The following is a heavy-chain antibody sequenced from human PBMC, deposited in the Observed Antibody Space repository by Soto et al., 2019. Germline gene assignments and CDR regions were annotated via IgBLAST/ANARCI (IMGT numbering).Heavy chain of an antibody. V-gene: IGHV4-39*01. J-gene: IGHJ4*02. CDR3: ARLAIWNDILTSYVGY. CDR2: IYYSGST. CDR1: GGSISSSSYY. D-gene: IGHD3-9*01. Sequence: PSETLSLTCTVSGGSISSSSYYWGWIRQPPGKGLEWIGSIYYSGSTYYNPSLKSRVTISVDTSKNQFSLKLSSVTAADTAVYYCARLAIWNDILTSYVGYWGQGTLVTVSS.